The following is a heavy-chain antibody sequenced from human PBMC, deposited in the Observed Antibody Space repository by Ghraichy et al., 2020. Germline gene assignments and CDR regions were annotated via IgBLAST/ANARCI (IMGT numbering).Heavy chain of an antibody. V-gene: IGHV4-39*02. J-gene: IGHJ4*02. CDR2: IFYSGNT. CDR1: GGSISTTSYH. Sequence: SQTLSLTCTVSGGSISTTSYHWGWARQPPGKGLEWIGSIFYSGNTYYSPSLQSRVTISVDTSKNRFSLTLSSMTAADTAVYFCTREAAGAADYWGQGTLVTVSS. CDR3: TREAAGAADY. D-gene: IGHD6-25*01.